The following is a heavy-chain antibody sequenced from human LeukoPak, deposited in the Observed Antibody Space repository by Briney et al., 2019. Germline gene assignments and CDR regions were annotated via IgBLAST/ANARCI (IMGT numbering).Heavy chain of an antibody. CDR2: ITSSSSDT. V-gene: IGHV3-48*03. J-gene: IGHJ4*02. CDR1: GFTFSSYE. Sequence: PGGSLRLSCAASGFTFSSYEMNWVRQAPGKGLEWISYITSSSSDTNYADSAKGRFTISRDNAKKSLYLQMNSLRAEDTAVYYCARDYDILTGYFRGGFDYWGQGTLVTVSS. D-gene: IGHD3-9*01. CDR3: ARDYDILTGYFRGGFDY.